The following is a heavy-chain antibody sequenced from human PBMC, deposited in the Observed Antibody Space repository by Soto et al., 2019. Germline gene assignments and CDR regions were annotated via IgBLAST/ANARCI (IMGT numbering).Heavy chain of an antibody. V-gene: IGHV3-33*01. D-gene: IGHD2-15*01. CDR1: GFTFSSYG. J-gene: IGHJ6*03. CDR3: ARDRLRYCSGGSCYYMDV. CDR2: IWYDGSNK. Sequence: GGSLRLSCAASGFTFSSYGMHWVRQAPGKGLEWVAVIWYDGSNKYYADSVKGRFTISRDNSKNTLYLQMNSLRAEDTAVYYCARDRLRYCSGGSCYYMDVWGKGTTVTVSS.